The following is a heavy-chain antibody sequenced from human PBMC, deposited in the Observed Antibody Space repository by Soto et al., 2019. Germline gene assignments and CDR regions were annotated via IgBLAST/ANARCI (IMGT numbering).Heavy chain of an antibody. CDR1: GVSYSGYY. V-gene: IGHV4-34*01. D-gene: IGHD2-15*01. Sequence: QVQLQQWGAGLLKPSETLSLNFAVYGVSYSGYYGSWIRQPPGNGLEWIGEINHRGSINYNPSLKSRVTMSVDTSKNQFALKLNSVTAADTAVFYCARGSRMRIPAASGRDYYYHGLDVWGQGTAVTVSS. J-gene: IGHJ6*02. CDR2: INHRGSI. CDR3: ARGSRMRIPAASGRDYYYHGLDV.